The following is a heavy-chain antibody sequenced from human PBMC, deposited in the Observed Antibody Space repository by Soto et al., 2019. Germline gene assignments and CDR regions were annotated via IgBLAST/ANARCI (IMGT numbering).Heavy chain of an antibody. Sequence: ASVKVSCTASGYTFTSYYMHCVRQAPGQGLEWMGIINPSGGSTSYAQKFQGRVTMTRDTSTSTVYMELSSLRSEDTAVYYCARAVVVAAKLGGVDYWGQGTLVTVSS. V-gene: IGHV1-46*03. D-gene: IGHD2-15*01. CDR2: INPSGGST. CDR3: ARAVVVAAKLGGVDY. CDR1: GYTFTSYY. J-gene: IGHJ4*02.